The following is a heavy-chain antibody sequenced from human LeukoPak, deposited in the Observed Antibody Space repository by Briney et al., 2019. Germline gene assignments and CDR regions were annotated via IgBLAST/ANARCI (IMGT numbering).Heavy chain of an antibody. D-gene: IGHD3-10*01. V-gene: IGHV4-39*01. CDR3: VSGLLADGTRRFDY. CDR1: GGSISSSRYY. J-gene: IGHJ4*02. CDR2: MSYSGNT. Sequence: SETLSLTCTVSGGSISSSRYYWGWIRQPPGKGLEWIGSMSYSGNTYYNPSLKGRATISVDTSKNQFSLKLSSVTAADTAVYYCVSGLLADGTRRFDYWGQGTLVTVSS.